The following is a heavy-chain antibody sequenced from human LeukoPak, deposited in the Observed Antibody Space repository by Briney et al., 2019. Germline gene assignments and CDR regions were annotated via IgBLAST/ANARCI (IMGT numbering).Heavy chain of an antibody. Sequence: GGSLRLSCAASGFTFSSYAMSWVRQAPGKGLEWVSAISGSGGSTYYADSVKGRFTISRDNSKNTLYLQMNSLRAEDTAVYYCXXXXXXXXXXPYYYYMDVWGKGTTVTVSS. CDR2: ISGSGGST. V-gene: IGHV3-23*01. J-gene: IGHJ6*03. CDR1: GFTFSSYA. CDR3: XXXXXXXXXXPYYYYMDV.